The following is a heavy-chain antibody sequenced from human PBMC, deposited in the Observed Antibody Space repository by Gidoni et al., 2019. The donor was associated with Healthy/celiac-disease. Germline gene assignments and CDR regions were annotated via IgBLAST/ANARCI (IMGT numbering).Heavy chain of an antibody. Sequence: QVQLVQSGAEVKKPGSSVTLSCTASGVTFSSYAISWVRQAPGQGLEWMGGIIPICGTANNAQKFQGRVTMYADKSTSTAYMELSSLRSEDTAGDYCARVAGDMVWSGYHDYWGQGTLVTVSS. CDR3: ARVAGDMVWSGYHDY. CDR2: IIPICGTA. D-gene: IGHD3-3*01. V-gene: IGHV1-69*06. J-gene: IGHJ4*02. CDR1: GVTFSSYA.